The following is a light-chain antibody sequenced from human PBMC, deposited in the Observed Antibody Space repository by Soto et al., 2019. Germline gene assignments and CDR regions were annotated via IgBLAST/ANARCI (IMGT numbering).Light chain of an antibody. J-gene: IGKJ4*01. CDR3: QQYRTPPLT. Sequence: DIEMTQSPDSLAVSLGERATINCKSSQSVLYSSNNRNYFAWYQQKPGQPPKLLISWASARESGVPDRFSGSGSETDFTLTISSLQAEDVAVYYCQQYRTPPLTFGGGTKVDFK. CDR2: WAS. V-gene: IGKV4-1*01. CDR1: QSVLYSSNNRNY.